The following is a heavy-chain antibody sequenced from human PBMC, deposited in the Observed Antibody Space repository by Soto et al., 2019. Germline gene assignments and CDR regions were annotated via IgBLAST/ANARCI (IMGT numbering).Heavy chain of an antibody. J-gene: IGHJ4*02. CDR2: LIPVFGST. CDR1: GGTFSDYA. CDR3: ARSIGSSSFYFDF. D-gene: IGHD6-6*01. V-gene: IGHV1-69*01. Sequence: QVQLVQSGAEVKKPGSSVKVSCKASGGTFSDYAISWVRQAPGHGLEWMGGLIPVFGSTHYAQSCQGRLTITANPSSTAAYMELSSLRSDDTAVYYCARSIGSSSFYFDFWGPRTQVTVSA.